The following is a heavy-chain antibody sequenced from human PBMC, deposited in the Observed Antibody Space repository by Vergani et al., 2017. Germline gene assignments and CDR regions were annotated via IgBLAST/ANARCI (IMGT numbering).Heavy chain of an antibody. D-gene: IGHD4-17*01. CDR3: ATPHTVTTGGMEV. J-gene: IGHJ6*02. CDR1: GYTFTDHY. Sequence: EVQLVQSGAEVKKPGATMKISCKVSGYTFTDHYMHWVKQAPGKGLEWMGLVDPEDGETIYAEKFKGRVTIAADTSTDTAHLELSSLRSEDTAVYYCATPHTVTTGGMEVWGQGTTVIGSS. CDR2: VDPEDGET. V-gene: IGHV1-69-2*01.